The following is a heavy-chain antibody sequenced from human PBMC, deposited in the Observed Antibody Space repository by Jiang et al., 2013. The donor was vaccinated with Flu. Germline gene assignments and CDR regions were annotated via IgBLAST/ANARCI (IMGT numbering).Heavy chain of an antibody. J-gene: IGHJ6*02. V-gene: IGHV3-30-3*01. CDR3: ARDVHSSGWYIRNTGIYYGMDV. CDR1: GFTFSSYA. D-gene: IGHD6-19*01. CDR2: ISYDGSNK. Sequence: VQLLESGGGVVQPGRSLRLSCAASGFTFSSYAMHWVRQAPGKGLEWVAVISYDGSNKYYADSVKGRFTISRDNSKNTLYVQMNSLRAEDTAVYYCARDVHSSGWYIRNTGIYYGMDVWGQGTTVTVSS.